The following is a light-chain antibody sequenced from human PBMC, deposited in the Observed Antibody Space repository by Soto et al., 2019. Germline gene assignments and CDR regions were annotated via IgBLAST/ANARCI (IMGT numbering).Light chain of an antibody. CDR3: HQYGSSPT. CDR1: QSISSTY. J-gene: IGKJ1*01. V-gene: IGKV3-20*01. Sequence: PGDRATLSCRASQSISSTYLAWYQQKPGQAPRLLIYGASSRAVGIPDRFSGSGSGTDFTLTISRLEPEESAVYYCHQYGSSPTFGPGTKVDIK. CDR2: GAS.